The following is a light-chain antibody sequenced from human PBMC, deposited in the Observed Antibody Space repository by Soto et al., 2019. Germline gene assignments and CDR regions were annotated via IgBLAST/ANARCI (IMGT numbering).Light chain of an antibody. CDR2: GAS. CDR1: QSVSSN. Sequence: IVMTQSPGTLSVSPGERATLSCRASQSVSSNLAWYQQRPGQPPRLLIYGASSRATGIPARFSGSGSGTDFTLTITSLQSEDFAVDYCQQYNKWPAWTFGQGTKVEIK. J-gene: IGKJ1*01. CDR3: QQYNKWPAWT. V-gene: IGKV3-15*01.